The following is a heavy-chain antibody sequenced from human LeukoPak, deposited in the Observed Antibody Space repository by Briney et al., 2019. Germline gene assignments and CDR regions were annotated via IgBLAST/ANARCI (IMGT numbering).Heavy chain of an antibody. J-gene: IGHJ6*02. CDR3: ARSRVGGDGAYGMDV. D-gene: IGHD2-21*02. V-gene: IGHV1-69*04. CDR1: GGTFSSYA. CDR2: IIPIFGIA. Sequence: ASVKVSCKASGGTFSSYAISWVRQAPGQGLEWMGRIIPIFGIANYAQKFQGRVTITADKSTSTAYMELSSLRSEDTAVYYCARSRVGGDGAYGMDVWGQGTTVTVSS.